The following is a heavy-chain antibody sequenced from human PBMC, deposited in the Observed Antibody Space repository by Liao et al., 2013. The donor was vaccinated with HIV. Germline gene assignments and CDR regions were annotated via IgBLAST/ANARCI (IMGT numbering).Heavy chain of an antibody. Sequence: QVQLQESGPGLVKPSQTLSLTCTVSGGSISSGSYYWSWIRQPAGKGLEWIGRIYTSGSTNYNPSLKSRVTISVDTSKNQFSLKLSSVTAADTALYYCARYSSSWYGDAFDIWGPRDNGHRLF. V-gene: IGHV4-61*02. CDR2: IYTSGST. CDR3: ARYSSSWYGDAFDI. CDR1: GGSISSGSYY. J-gene: IGHJ3*02. D-gene: IGHD6-13*01.